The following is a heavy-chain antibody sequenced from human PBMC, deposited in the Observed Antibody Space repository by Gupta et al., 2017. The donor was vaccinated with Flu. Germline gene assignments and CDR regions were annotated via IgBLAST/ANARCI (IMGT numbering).Heavy chain of an antibody. D-gene: IGHD3-10*01. Sequence: QVQLVQSGAEVKKPGSSVKVSCKASGGTFSSYAISWVRQAPGQGLEWMGGIIPIFGTANYAQKFQGRVTITADKSTSTAYMELSSLRSEDTAVYYCARDGSAGISKEKMKVRALGYFDLWGRGTLVTVSS. V-gene: IGHV1-69*06. J-gene: IGHJ2*01. CDR2: IIPIFGTA. CDR3: ARDGSAGISKEKMKVRALGYFDL. CDR1: GGTFSSYA.